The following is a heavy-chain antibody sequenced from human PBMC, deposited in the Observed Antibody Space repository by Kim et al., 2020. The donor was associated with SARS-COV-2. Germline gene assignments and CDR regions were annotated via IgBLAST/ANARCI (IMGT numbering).Heavy chain of an antibody. V-gene: IGHV4-34*01. D-gene: IGHD1-1*01. CDR3: ARRNTGTRWFDP. Sequence: NYQPALSRRVTISDAPSKTQFSLKLSSVTAADTAWYYCARRNTGTRWFDPWGQGTLVTVSS. J-gene: IGHJ5*02.